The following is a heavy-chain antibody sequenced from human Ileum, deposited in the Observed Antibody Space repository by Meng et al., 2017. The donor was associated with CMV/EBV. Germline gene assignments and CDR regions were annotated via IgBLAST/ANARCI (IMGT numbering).Heavy chain of an antibody. CDR2: IHSEGRT. CDR3: ASAGDGTGDY. D-gene: IGHD1-1*01. Sequence: GESLKISCAASGFTVSSNYLSWVRQAPGKGLEWVSLIHSEGRTYHADSVKGRFIISRDNSKNTVYLQMNSLRAEDTAVYYCASAGDGTGDYWGQGTLVTVSS. V-gene: IGHV3-66*01. J-gene: IGHJ4*02. CDR1: GFTVSSNY.